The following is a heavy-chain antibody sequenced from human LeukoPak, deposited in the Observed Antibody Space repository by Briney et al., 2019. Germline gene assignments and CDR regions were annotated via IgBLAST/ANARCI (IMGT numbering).Heavy chain of an antibody. CDR3: ARVRSNRDQPQAYYFDY. J-gene: IGHJ4*02. Sequence: ASVKVSCKASGYTFTSYGISWVRQAPGQGLEWMGWISAYNGNTNYAQKLQGRVIMTTDTSTSTAYMELRSLRSDDTAVYYCARVRSNRDQPQAYYFDYWGQGTLVTVSS. CDR1: GYTFTSYG. D-gene: IGHD2/OR15-2a*01. CDR2: ISAYNGNT. V-gene: IGHV1-18*01.